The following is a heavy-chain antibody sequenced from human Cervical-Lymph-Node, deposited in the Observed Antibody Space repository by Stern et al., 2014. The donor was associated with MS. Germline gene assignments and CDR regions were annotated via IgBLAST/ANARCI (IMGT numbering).Heavy chain of an antibody. CDR2: ISPMFGVA. CDR1: GGSFSSLD. J-gene: IGHJ4*02. V-gene: IGHV1-69*01. CDR3: ARHQGGIAAN. D-gene: IGHD6-13*01. Sequence: VQLVQSGAEVKKPESSVKVSCKASGGSFSSLDISWVRPAPGQRLEWLGEISPMFGVANYAQSFQGRVTFTANESTSTAYMELSSVRSEDTAVYYCARHQGGIAANWGQGTLVTVSS.